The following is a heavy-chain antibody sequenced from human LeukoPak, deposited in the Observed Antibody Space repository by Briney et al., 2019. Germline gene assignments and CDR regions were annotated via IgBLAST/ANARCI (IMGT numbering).Heavy chain of an antibody. J-gene: IGHJ4*02. Sequence: GGSLRLSCAASGFTFSSYAMSWVRQAPGKGLEWVSAISGSGGSTYYADSVKGRFTISRDNSKNTLYLQMNSLRAEDTAVYYCARSTYYYDSSGYYWGQGTPVTVSS. CDR1: GFTFSSYA. V-gene: IGHV3-23*01. CDR2: ISGSGGST. CDR3: ARSTYYYDSSGYY. D-gene: IGHD3-22*01.